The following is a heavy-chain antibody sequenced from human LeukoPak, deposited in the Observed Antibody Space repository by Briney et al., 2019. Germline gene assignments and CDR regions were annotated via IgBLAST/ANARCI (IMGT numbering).Heavy chain of an antibody. CDR3: ARHQRSPIAVAGTGWFWYFDY. J-gene: IGHJ4*02. V-gene: IGHV4-4*07. CDR1: GGSISSYY. Sequence: SETLSLTCTVSGGSISSYYWSWIRQPAGKGLEWIGHIYTSGSTNYNPSLKSRVTMSIDTSKNQFSLKLSSVTAADTAVYYCARHQRSPIAVAGTGWFWYFDYWGQGTLVTVSS. CDR2: IYTSGST. D-gene: IGHD6-19*01.